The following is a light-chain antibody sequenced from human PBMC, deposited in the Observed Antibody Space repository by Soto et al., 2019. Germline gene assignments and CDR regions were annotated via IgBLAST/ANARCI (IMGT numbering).Light chain of an antibody. CDR2: DAS. CDR3: QQRTNWQFS. V-gene: IGKV3-11*01. Sequence: EIVLTQSPGTLSLSPGERATLSCRASQSVGSYLAWYQQKPGQAPRLLIYDASNRATGIPARFSGSGSGTELSLTISSLEPEDFAIYYCQQRTNWQFSFGPGTKVDLK. CDR1: QSVGSY. J-gene: IGKJ3*01.